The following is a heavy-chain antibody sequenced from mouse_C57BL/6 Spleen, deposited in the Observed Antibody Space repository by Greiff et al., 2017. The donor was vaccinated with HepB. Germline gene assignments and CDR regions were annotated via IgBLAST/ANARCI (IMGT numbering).Heavy chain of an antibody. CDR3: ARRDWLDY. CDR2: ISSGGSYT. D-gene: IGHD4-1*01. V-gene: IGHV5-6*02. J-gene: IGHJ2*01. Sequence: EVKLMESGGDLVKPGGSLKLSCAASGFTFSSYGMSWVRQTPDKRLEWVATISSGGSYTYYPDSVKGRFTISRDNAKNTLYLQLSSLKSDDTAMYYCARRDWLDYWGQGTTLTVSS. CDR1: GFTFSSYG.